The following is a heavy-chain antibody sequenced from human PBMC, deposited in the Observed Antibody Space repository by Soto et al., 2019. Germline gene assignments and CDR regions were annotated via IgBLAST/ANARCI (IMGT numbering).Heavy chain of an antibody. V-gene: IGHV1-18*01. CDR1: GYTFTSYG. J-gene: IGHJ4*02. Sequence: QVQLVQSGAEVKKPGASVKVSCKASGYTFTSYGXXXXXXXXXXXLEWMGWISAYNGNTNYAQKLQGRVTMTTDTXXXXXXXXXXXXXXXXXXXXXXXXXXXXXXXPWYWGQGTLVTVSS. CDR2: ISAYNGNT. CDR3: XXXXXXXXXPWY.